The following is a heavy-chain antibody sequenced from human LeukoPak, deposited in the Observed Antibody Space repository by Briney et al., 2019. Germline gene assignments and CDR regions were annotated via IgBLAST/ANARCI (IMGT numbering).Heavy chain of an antibody. CDR3: ARSGVRGSYYVDWVFDY. V-gene: IGHV1-8*01. CDR2: MNPNSGNT. D-gene: IGHD1-26*01. Sequence: ASVKVSCKASGYTFTSYDINWVRQATGQGLEWMGWMNPNSGNTGYAQKFQGRVSMTRNTSISTAYMELSSLRSEDTAVYYCARSGVRGSYYVDWVFDYWGQGTLVTVSP. J-gene: IGHJ4*02. CDR1: GYTFTSYD.